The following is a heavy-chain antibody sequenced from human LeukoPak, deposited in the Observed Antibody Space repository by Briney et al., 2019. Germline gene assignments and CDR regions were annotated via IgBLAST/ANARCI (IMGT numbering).Heavy chain of an antibody. CDR1: GFTFSSHL. CDR2: ISGSGDST. CDR3: AKGRSGVSSAAINY. Sequence: GGPLTLSRAASGFTFSSHLMREVRQPPGGGLEWVSTISGSGDSTYYADSVKGRFTISRDNYKNTFHLQMNRLRAEDTAVYSCAKGRSGVSSAAINYWGQGTLVTVSS. V-gene: IGHV3-23*01. J-gene: IGHJ4*02. D-gene: IGHD2-2*01.